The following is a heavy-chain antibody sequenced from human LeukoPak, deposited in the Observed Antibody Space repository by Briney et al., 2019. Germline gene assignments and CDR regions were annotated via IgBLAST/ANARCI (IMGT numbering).Heavy chain of an antibody. D-gene: IGHD2-2*03. CDR3: AKDDIGYCSSTSCVDY. CDR1: GFTFSSYG. V-gene: IGHV3-30*02. J-gene: IGHJ4*02. CDR2: IRYDGSNK. Sequence: GGSLRLPCAASGFTFSSYGMHWVRQAPGKGLEWVAFIRYDGSNKYYADSVKGRFTISRDDSKNTLYLQMNSLRAEDTAVYYCAKDDIGYCSSTSCVDYWGRGTLVTVSS.